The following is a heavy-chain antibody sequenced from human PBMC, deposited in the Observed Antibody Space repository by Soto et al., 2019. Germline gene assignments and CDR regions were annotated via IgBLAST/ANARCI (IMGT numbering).Heavy chain of an antibody. D-gene: IGHD6-13*01. CDR3: ARGGALSTSWYWGDGLDS. Sequence: QVQLEQSGSEVQKSGSSVKVSCKASGYSFSSHAITWVRQAPGQGLEWMGGIIPVFGTPTYAQKCQGRLTISADNATNTSSLELRSLRSEDTAVYYCARGGALSTSWYWGDGLDSWGQGTQVTVSS. CDR2: IIPVFGTP. V-gene: IGHV1-69*06. J-gene: IGHJ4*02. CDR1: GYSFSSHA.